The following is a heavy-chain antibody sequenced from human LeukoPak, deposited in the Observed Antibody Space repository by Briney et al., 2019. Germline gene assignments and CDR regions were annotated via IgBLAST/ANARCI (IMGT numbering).Heavy chain of an antibody. D-gene: IGHD1-26*01. CDR2: IRGGGNT. CDR1: GFTFSSYG. CDR3: AKAPSVGATVPYN. J-gene: IGHJ4*02. V-gene: IGHV3-23*01. Sequence: GGSLRLSCAASGFTFSSYGMSWVRQAPGKGLEWVSVIRGGGNTYYAEFVKGRFTISRDDSKNTLFLQMNSLRAEDTAVYFSAKAPSVGATVPYNWGQGTLVTVSS.